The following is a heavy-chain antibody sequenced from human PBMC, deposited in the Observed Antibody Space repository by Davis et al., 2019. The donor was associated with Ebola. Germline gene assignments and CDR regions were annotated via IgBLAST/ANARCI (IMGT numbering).Heavy chain of an antibody. CDR1: GGSFSGYY. Sequence: SETLSLTCAVYGGSFSGYYWSWIRQPPGKGLEWIGEINHSGSTNYNPSLKSRATISVDTSKNQFSLKLSSVTAADTAVYYCARPETTVTTGWFDPWGQGTLVTVSS. J-gene: IGHJ5*02. CDR2: INHSGST. D-gene: IGHD4-17*01. CDR3: ARPETTVTTGWFDP. V-gene: IGHV4-34*01.